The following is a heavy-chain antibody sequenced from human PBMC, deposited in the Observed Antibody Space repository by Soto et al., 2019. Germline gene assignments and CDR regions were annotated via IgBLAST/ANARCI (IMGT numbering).Heavy chain of an antibody. V-gene: IGHV1-46*01. J-gene: IGHJ3*02. D-gene: IGHD1-26*01. CDR3: ARAGGGWELLDAFDI. CDR1: GYTFTSYY. CDR2: INPSGGST. Sequence: QVQLVQSGAEVKKPGASVKVSCKASGYTFTSYYMHWVRQAPGQGLEWMGRINPSGGSTSYAQKFRGRVTMTRDTSTSTVYMELSSLRSEDTAVYYCARAGGGWELLDAFDIWGQGTMVTVSS.